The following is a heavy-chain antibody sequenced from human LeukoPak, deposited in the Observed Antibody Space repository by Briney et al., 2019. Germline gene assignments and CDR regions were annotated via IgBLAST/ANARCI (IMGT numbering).Heavy chain of an antibody. J-gene: IGHJ2*01. CDR2: ICYSGTT. V-gene: IGHV4-39*01. D-gene: IGHD2-2*01. Sequence: PSETLSLTCSVSGVSTSSNVYYWGWIRQPPGKDLEWIGSICYSGTTYYNPSLKSRVTISIDTSKNQFSLKLSSVTAADTAVYYCVRSGGYCSTITCHVDYFGLWGRGTLVTVSS. CDR1: GVSTSSNVYY. CDR3: VRSGGYCSTITCHVDYFGL.